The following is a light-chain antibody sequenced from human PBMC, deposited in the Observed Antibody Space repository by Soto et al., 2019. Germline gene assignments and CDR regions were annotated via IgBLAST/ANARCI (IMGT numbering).Light chain of an antibody. V-gene: IGLV2-14*01. CDR3: SSFRTGSVVL. Sequence: QSALTQPASVAGSPGQTLTISCTATSSDVGGYNYVSWYQQHPGKAPPLVIYGVSYRPSGVSARFSGSKFQNTASLTISGLQAEDEADYYCSSFRTGSVVLFGGGTKLTVL. CDR2: GVS. J-gene: IGLJ3*02. CDR1: SSDVGGYNY.